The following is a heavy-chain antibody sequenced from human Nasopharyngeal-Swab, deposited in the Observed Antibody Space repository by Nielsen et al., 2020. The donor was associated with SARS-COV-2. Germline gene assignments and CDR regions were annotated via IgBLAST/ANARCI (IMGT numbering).Heavy chain of an antibody. CDR2: IKQDGSEK. D-gene: IGHD3-16*01. Sequence: GESLKIFCAASGFTFSSYWMSWVRQAPGKGLEWVANIKQDGSEKYYVDSVKGRFTISRDNAKNSLYLQMNSLRAEDTAVYYCARDGATADFDYWGQGTLVTFSS. CDR1: GFTFSSYW. J-gene: IGHJ4*02. V-gene: IGHV3-7*03. CDR3: ARDGATADFDY.